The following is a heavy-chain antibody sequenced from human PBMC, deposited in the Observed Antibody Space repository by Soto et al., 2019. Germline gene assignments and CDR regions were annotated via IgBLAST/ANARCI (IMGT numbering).Heavy chain of an antibody. D-gene: IGHD3-9*01. CDR3: ARDILTGRYGMDV. Sequence: SETLSLTCTVSGDSISSYYWSWIRQPPGKGLEWIGYIYYSGSTNYNPSLKSRVTISLDTSKNQFSLKLSSVTAAYTAVYYCARDILTGRYGMDVWGQGTTVTVSS. CDR2: IYYSGST. J-gene: IGHJ6*02. V-gene: IGHV4-59*12. CDR1: GDSISSYY.